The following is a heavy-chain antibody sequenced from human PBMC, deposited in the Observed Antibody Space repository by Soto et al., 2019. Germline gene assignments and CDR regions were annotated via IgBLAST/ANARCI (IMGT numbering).Heavy chain of an antibody. Sequence: GASVKVSCKTSGYSFTTYGISWVRQAPGQGLEWMGWISGYNGNTHYAQKFQGRVSMTTDTSTSTACMELRSLRSDDTAVYYCAREGPAPYYYYGMAVWGQGTTVTVSS. V-gene: IGHV1-18*01. CDR2: ISGYNGNT. J-gene: IGHJ6*02. CDR1: GYSFTTYG. CDR3: AREGPAPYYYYGMAV.